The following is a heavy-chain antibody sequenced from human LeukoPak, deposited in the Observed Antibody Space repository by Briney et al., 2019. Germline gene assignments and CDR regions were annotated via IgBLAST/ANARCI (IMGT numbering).Heavy chain of an antibody. CDR3: ARKNSGSKDDAFDI. D-gene: IGHD3-10*01. J-gene: IGHJ3*02. CDR2: ISDHSRDG. Sequence: GASVKVSCKASGYTFTNHGISWVRQAPGQGLEWVGWISDHSRDGHYAQKFQGRVTMTSDTSATTAYMELRSLRSDETAVYYCARKNSGSKDDAFDIWGQGTMVTVSA. V-gene: IGHV1-18*01. CDR1: GYTFTNHG.